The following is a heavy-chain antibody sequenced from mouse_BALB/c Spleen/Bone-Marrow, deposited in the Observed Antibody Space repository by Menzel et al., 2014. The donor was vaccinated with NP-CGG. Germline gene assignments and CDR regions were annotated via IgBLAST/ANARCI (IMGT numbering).Heavy chain of an antibody. Sequence: EVKVIESGPSLVKPSQTLSLTCSVTGDSITSGYWNWIRKFPGNKLEYMGYISYSGGTYYNPSLKSRISITRDTSKNQYYLQWNSVTPEDTATYYCARSRDYYGNSLDYWGQGTTLTVSS. V-gene: IGHV3-8*02. CDR3: ARSRDYYGNSLDY. J-gene: IGHJ2*01. CDR2: ISYSGGT. D-gene: IGHD2-1*01. CDR1: GDSITSGY.